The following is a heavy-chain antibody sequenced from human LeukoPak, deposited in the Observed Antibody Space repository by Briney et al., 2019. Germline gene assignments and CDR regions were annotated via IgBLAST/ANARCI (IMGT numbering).Heavy chain of an antibody. D-gene: IGHD3-10*01. J-gene: IGHJ2*01. Sequence: KTSETLSLTCTVSGGSISSGSYYWSWIRQPAGKGLEWIGRIYTSGSTNYNPSLKSRVTISVDTSKNQFSLKLSSVTAADTAVYYCARDRVRGLLDWYFDLWGRGTLVTVSS. V-gene: IGHV4-61*02. CDR3: ARDRVRGLLDWYFDL. CDR1: GGSISSGSYY. CDR2: IYTSGST.